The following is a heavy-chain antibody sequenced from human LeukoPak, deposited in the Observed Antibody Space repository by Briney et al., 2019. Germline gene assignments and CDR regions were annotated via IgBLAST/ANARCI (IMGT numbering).Heavy chain of an antibody. Sequence: SVKVSCKASGGTFSSYAINWVRQAPGQGLEYMGGIIPIFGTANYAQKFQGRVTITTDESTSTAYMELSSLRAEDTAVYYCARGQIFGVVIDYFDYWGQGTLVTASS. CDR3: ARGQIFGVVIDYFDY. CDR2: IIPIFGTA. CDR1: GGTFSSYA. D-gene: IGHD3-3*01. V-gene: IGHV1-69*05. J-gene: IGHJ4*02.